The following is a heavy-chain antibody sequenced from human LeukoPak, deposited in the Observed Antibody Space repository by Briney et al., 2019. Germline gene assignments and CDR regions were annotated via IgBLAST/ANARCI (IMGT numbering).Heavy chain of an antibody. CDR1: GGSISSGYY. V-gene: IGHV4-38-2*02. CDR3: ARATWIQLWVYYFGY. CDR2: IYHSGST. D-gene: IGHD5-18*01. J-gene: IGHJ4*02. Sequence: SETLSLTCTVSGGSISSGYYWGWIRQPLGKGLEWIGSIYHSGSTYYNPSLKSRVTISVDTSKNQFSLKLSSVTAADTAVYYCARATWIQLWVYYFGYWGQGTLVTVSS.